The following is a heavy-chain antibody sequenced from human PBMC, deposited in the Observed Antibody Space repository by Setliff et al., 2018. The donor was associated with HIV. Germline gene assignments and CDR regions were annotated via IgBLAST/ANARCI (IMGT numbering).Heavy chain of an antibody. CDR3: MRGRSITIFGVAYFDF. CDR2: MYHSGTT. D-gene: IGHD3-3*01. J-gene: IGHJ4*02. CDR1: GASISDTIW. Sequence: PSETLSLTCAVSGASISDTIWWSWVRQSPGKGLEWIGEMYHSGTTYYNPSLKSRVTISVDMSNNQFSLKVTSVTAADTAVYYCMRGRSITIFGVAYFDFWGQGTQVTVSS. V-gene: IGHV4-4*02.